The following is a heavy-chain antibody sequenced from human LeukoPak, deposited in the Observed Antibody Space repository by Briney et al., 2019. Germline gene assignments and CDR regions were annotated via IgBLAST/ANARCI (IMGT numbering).Heavy chain of an antibody. D-gene: IGHD3-16*01. CDR2: ISAYNGNT. J-gene: IGHJ4*02. Sequence: ASVKVSCKASGYTFTSYGISWVRQAPGQGLEWMGWISAYNGNTNYAQKLQGRVTMTTDTSTSTAYMELRSLRSDDTAVYYCARVITFGGAHPGGFDYWGQGTLVTVSS. V-gene: IGHV1-18*01. CDR1: GYTFTSYG. CDR3: ARVITFGGAHPGGFDY.